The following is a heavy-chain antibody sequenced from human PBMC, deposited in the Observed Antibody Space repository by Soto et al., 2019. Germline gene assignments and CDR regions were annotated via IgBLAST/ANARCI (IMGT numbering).Heavy chain of an antibody. J-gene: IGHJ4*02. CDR3: ARARYCSGGSCYWDY. CDR2: IYPGDSDT. CDR1: GYSFTNYW. Sequence: PGESLKISCKGSGYSFTNYWIGWVRQMPGKGLEWMGIIYPGDSDTRYSPSFQGQVTISADKSISAAYLQWSSLKASDTAMYYCARARYCSGGSCYWDYWGQGTLVTVS. V-gene: IGHV5-51*01. D-gene: IGHD2-15*01.